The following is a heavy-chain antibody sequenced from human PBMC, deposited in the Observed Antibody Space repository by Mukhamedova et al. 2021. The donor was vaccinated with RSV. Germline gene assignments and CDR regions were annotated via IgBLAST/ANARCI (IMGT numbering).Heavy chain of an antibody. J-gene: IGHJ6*02. CDR1: TFSSYA. D-gene: IGHD4-17*01. V-gene: IGHV3-30*01. CDR2: ISYDGSNK. Sequence: TFSSYAMHWVRQAPGKGLEWVAVISYDGSNKYYADSVKGRFTISRDNSKNTLYLQMNSLRAEDTAVYYCAREYYGDYYGMDVWGQG. CDR3: AREYYGDYYGMDV.